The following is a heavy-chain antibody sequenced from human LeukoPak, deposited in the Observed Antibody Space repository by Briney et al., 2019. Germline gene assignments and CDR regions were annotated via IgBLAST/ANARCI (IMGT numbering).Heavy chain of an antibody. Sequence: PSETLSLTCTVSGGSIRSYYWSWIRQPAGKGLEWIGRIYTSGSTNYNPSLKSRVTMSVDTSKSQFSLKLSSVTAADTAVYYCARDTIQLEPSYYYYYYMDVWGKGTTVTISS. V-gene: IGHV4-4*07. J-gene: IGHJ6*03. CDR2: IYTSGST. CDR3: ARDTIQLEPSYYYYYYMDV. D-gene: IGHD1-1*01. CDR1: GGSIRSYY.